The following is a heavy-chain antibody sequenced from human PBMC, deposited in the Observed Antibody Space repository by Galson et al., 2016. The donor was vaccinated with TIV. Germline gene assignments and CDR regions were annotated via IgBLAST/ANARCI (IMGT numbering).Heavy chain of an antibody. CDR3: ARQTPLTDAFDI. CDR1: GSRFTSSW. CDR2: ISPSDGYT. J-gene: IGHJ3*02. D-gene: IGHD1-14*01. Sequence: QSGAEVTKPGESLTISCKTSGSRFTSSWISWVRHVPGKGREWVGRISPSDGYTNYGPSFQGHVTISTDKSISTSYLQWSSLTASDSAIYYCARQTPLTDAFDIWGPGTLVSVSS. V-gene: IGHV5-10-1*01.